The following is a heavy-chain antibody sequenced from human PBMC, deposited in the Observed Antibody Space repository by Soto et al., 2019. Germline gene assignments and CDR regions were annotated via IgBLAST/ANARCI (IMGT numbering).Heavy chain of an antibody. J-gene: IGHJ4*02. Sequence: QVQLVESGGGVGHPGTSLRLSCAASGFLFRNYAMHWVRQSPAKGLEWMAVISFDGANIFYAGAAKGRFTISRDNSKQTLYLQLDSLRPEDTGVYFCARDPYGGYIFDSWGQGTQVTLSS. CDR3: ARDPYGGYIFDS. D-gene: IGHD5-12*01. V-gene: IGHV3-30-3*01. CDR1: GFLFRNYA. CDR2: ISFDGANI.